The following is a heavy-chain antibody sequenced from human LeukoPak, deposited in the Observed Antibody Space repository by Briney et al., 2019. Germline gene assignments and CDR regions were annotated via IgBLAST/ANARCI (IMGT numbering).Heavy chain of an antibody. J-gene: IGHJ4*02. CDR1: GDHLSSYA. CDR2: TITIFGIA. Sequence: EASLKGSSTASGDHLSSYAISWGRQAPGEGLEWIGRTITIFGIAIYSQQFQGTVMITADKSTSTAYMELSSLRCEDTAVYYCAYDTYGSGSYYEDYWGQGTLVTVSS. D-gene: IGHD3-10*01. V-gene: IGHV1-69*04. CDR3: AYDTYGSGSYYEDY.